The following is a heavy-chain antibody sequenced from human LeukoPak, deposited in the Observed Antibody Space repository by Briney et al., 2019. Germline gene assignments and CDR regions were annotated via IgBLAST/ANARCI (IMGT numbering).Heavy chain of an antibody. D-gene: IGHD3-9*01. CDR1: GFTFSSHW. CDR3: VRLYFD. Sequence: GGSLRLSCATSGFTFSSHWTHWVRQAPGKGLVWVSRIKSDGSSTDYADSVKGRFTISRDNAKNTLFLQMNSLRAEDTAVYYCVRLYFDWGQGTLVTVSS. CDR2: IKSDGSST. V-gene: IGHV3-74*01. J-gene: IGHJ4*02.